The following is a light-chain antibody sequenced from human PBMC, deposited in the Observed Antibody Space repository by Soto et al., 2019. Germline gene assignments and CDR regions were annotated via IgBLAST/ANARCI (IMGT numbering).Light chain of an antibody. V-gene: IGKV1-5*03. CDR3: QQYNSNPT. CDR1: QSISSW. J-gene: IGKJ1*01. CDR2: KAS. Sequence: DIQMTQSPSTLAACVGDRVTITCRASQSISSWLAWYQQKPGKAPKLLIYKASSLESGVPSRFSGSGSGTEFTLTISSLQPDTFATYHCQQYNSNPTFGQGTKVDTK.